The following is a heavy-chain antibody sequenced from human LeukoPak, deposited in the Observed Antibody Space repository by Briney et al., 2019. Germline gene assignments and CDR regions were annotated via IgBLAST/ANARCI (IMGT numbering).Heavy chain of an antibody. CDR1: GFTFSSYW. J-gene: IGHJ4*02. CDR2: IKQDGSEK. Sequence: GGSLRLSCAASGFTFSSYWMSWVRQAPGKGLEWVANIKQDGSEKYYMDSVKGRFTISRDNAKNSLYLQMNSLRAEDTAVYYCARYFDWLLGYFDYWGQGTLVTVSS. V-gene: IGHV3-7*01. D-gene: IGHD3-9*01. CDR3: ARYFDWLLGYFDY.